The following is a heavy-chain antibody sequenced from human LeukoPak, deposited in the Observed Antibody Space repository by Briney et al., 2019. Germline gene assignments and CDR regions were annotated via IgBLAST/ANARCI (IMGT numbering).Heavy chain of an antibody. V-gene: IGHV4-39*01. D-gene: IGHD3-3*01. CDR1: GGYISSSSYY. Sequence: SETLSLTCTVSGGYISSSSYYWGWIRQPPGKGLEWIGSFYYSGSTYYNPSLKSRVTISVDTSKNQFSPKLSSVTAADTAVYYCARLTRVVSYYYYGMDVWGQGTTVTVSS. CDR3: ARLTRVVSYYYYGMDV. J-gene: IGHJ6*02. CDR2: FYYSGST.